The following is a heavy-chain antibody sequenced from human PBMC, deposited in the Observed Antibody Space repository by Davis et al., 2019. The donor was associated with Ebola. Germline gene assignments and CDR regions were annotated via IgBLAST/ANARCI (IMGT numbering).Heavy chain of an antibody. V-gene: IGHV4-31*03. CDR2: IYYSGST. J-gene: IGHJ4*02. D-gene: IGHD3-10*01. CDR3: ARDPYYYGSGSFDY. CDR1: GGSISSGGYY. Sequence: LRLSCTVSGGSISSGGYYWSWIRQHPGKGLEWIGYIYYSGSTYYNPSLKSRVTISVDTSKNQFSLKLSSVTAADTAVYYCARDPYYYGSGSFDYWGQGTLVTVSS.